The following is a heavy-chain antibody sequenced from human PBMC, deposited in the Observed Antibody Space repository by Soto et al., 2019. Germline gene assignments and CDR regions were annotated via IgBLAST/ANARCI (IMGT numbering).Heavy chain of an antibody. D-gene: IGHD6-13*01. CDR3: AKDPGRQLVLYYFDY. J-gene: IGHJ4*02. CDR2: ISYDGSNK. CDR1: GFTFSSYG. V-gene: IGHV3-30*18. Sequence: GESLKISCAASGFTFSSYGMHWVRQAPGKGLEWVAVISYDGSNKYYADSVKGRFTISRDNSKNTLYLQMNSLRAEDTAVYYCAKDPGRQLVLYYFDYWGQGTLVTVSS.